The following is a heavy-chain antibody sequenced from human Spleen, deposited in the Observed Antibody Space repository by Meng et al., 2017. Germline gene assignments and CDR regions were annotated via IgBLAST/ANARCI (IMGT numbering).Heavy chain of an antibody. V-gene: IGHV4-31*01. J-gene: IGHJ4*01. Sequence: LLYVSAPGLGNPLPTSATPATVTGVSSNSGDYYWSWIRQQPGKGLEWIGYIYYSGSTYYNPYLKSLVTISVDPSKIQFSLMVGAVTAADTAVYYCASSGWYRGPNYFDYWGQGTLVTVSS. CDR2: IYYSGST. CDR3: ASSGWYRGPNYFDY. D-gene: IGHD6-19*01. CDR1: GVSSNSGDYY.